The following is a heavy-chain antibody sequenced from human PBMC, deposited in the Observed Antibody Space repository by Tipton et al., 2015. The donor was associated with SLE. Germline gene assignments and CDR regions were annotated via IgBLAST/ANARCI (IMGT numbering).Heavy chain of an antibody. J-gene: IGHJ4*02. CDR3: ARHGMAVVGTGHLDY. D-gene: IGHD6-19*01. V-gene: IGHV4-59*08. Sequence: TLSLTCTLSGDSISSYHWSWIRQPPGRGLEWIGYLHYGGSTDYNPSLKSRVTISVDRTKNQVSLKLSSVTAADTALYYCARHGMAVVGTGHLDYWGQGTLVTVSS. CDR2: LHYGGST. CDR1: GDSISSYH.